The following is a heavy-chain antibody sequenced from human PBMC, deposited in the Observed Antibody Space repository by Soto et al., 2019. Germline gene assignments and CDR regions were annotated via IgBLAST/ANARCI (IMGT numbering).Heavy chain of an antibody. CDR2: IGPESGAT. CDR3: GRGRSVKIVVFY. D-gene: IGHD1-26*01. V-gene: IGHV1-2*02. J-gene: IGHJ4*02. CDR1: GYTFTGHY. Sequence: ASVKVSCKASGYTFTGHYIHWVRQAPEQGPEWMGEIGPESGATRYAQRFQGRVTMTRDMSITTVYMELNNLSPDDTAVYYCGRGRSVKIVVFYWRQGSTFTVSS.